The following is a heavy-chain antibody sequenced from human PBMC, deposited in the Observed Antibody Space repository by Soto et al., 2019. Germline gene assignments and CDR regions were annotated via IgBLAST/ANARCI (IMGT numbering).Heavy chain of an antibody. CDR1: GNTFTTYT. D-gene: IGHD4-17*01. J-gene: IGHJ4*02. V-gene: IGHV1-3*01. CDR3: ARDPVLDY. CDR2: ISGGSGNT. Sequence: QVQLVQSGAEVKKPGASVKLSCKASGNTFTTYTIHWIRQAPGQRLEWMGWISGGSGNTKYSQKFQGRVTITRHTSASTAYVELSSLRSEDTAVYYFARDPVLDYWGQGTLVTVSS.